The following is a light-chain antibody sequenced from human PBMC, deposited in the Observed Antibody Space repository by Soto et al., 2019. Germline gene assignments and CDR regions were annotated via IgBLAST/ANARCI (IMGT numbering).Light chain of an antibody. CDR1: SSNIGAGYD. J-gene: IGLJ2*01. CDR3: QSSDSSLSAVV. CDR2: GNS. V-gene: IGLV1-40*01. Sequence: QSVLTQPPSVSGAPGQRVTISCTGSSSNIGAGYDVHWYQQLPGTAPKLLISGNSNRPSGVPDRFSGSKSGTSASLAITGLQAEDEADYYCQSSDSSLSAVVFGGGTKLTVL.